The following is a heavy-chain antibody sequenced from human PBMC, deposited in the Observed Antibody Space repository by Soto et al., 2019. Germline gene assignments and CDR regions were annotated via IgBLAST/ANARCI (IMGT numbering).Heavy chain of an antibody. J-gene: IGHJ4*02. CDR2: IGPESGAT. D-gene: IGHD1-26*01. CDR1: GYTFTGHY. CDR3: GRGRSGQIVVFY. Sequence: GASVKVSCKASGYTFTGHYIHWVRQAPEQGPEWMGEIGPESGATRYAQKFQGRVTMTRDMSITTVYMELNNLSPDDTAVYYCGRGRSGQIVVFYWGQGTPVTV. V-gene: IGHV1-2*02.